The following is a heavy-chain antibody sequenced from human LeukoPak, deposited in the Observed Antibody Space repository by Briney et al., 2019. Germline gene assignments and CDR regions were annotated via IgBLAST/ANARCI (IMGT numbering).Heavy chain of an antibody. J-gene: IGHJ4*02. V-gene: IGHV3-48*01. CDR2: ISSSSSTI. CDR3: ARDSSIDY. CDR1: GFTFSSYS. D-gene: IGHD2-2*01. Sequence: GRSLRLSCAASGFTFSSYSMNWVRQAPGKGLEWVSYISSSSSTIYYADSVKGRFTISRDNAKNSLYLQMNSLRAEDTAVYYCARDSSIDYWGQGTLVTVSS.